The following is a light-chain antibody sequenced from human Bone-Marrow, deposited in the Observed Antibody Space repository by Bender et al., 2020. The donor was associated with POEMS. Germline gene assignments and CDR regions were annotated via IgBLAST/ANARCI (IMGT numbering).Light chain of an antibody. CDR1: SSDVGGYNY. V-gene: IGLV2-11*01. Sequence: QSALTQPRSVSGSPGQSVTISCTGTSSDVGGYNYVSWYQQHPGKVPRLMIYDVSQRPSWVPDRFSGSKSANTASLTISGLQAQDEADYYCSSYADSNTLIFGGGTTMTVL. J-gene: IGLJ2*01. CDR2: DVS. CDR3: SSYADSNTLI.